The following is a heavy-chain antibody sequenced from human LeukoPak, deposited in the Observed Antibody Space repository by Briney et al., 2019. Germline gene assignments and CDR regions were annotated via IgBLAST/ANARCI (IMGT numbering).Heavy chain of an antibody. CDR1: GYSISSGYY. V-gene: IGHV4-38-2*01. Sequence: PSETLSLTCAVSGYSISSGYYWGWIRQPPGKGLEWIGSIYHSGSTYYNPSLRIRVTISVDTSKNQFSLKLSSVTAADTAVYYCARLWGPKFYMDVWGKGTTVTVSS. J-gene: IGHJ6*03. D-gene: IGHD3-16*01. CDR2: IYHSGST. CDR3: ARLWGPKFYMDV.